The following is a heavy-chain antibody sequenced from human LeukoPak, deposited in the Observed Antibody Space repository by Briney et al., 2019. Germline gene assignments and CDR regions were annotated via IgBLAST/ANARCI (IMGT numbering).Heavy chain of an antibody. D-gene: IGHD3-22*01. CDR1: GYTFTSYY. V-gene: IGHV1-46*01. CDR3: ATTYYYDSSGYSYWDHPFDY. CDR2: INPSGGST. J-gene: IGHJ4*02. Sequence: ASVKVSCKASGYTFTSYYMHWVRQAPGQGLEWMGIINPSGGSTSYAQKFQGRVTMTRDMSTSTVYMELSSLRSEDTAVYYCATTYYYDSSGYSYWDHPFDYWGQGTLVTVSS.